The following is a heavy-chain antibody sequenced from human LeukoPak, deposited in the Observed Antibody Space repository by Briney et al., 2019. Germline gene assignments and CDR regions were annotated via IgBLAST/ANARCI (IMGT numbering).Heavy chain of an antibody. CDR3: ARSPTKRVPEDY. D-gene: IGHD2-2*01. CDR2: INYTGST. J-gene: IGHJ4*02. V-gene: IGHV4-34*01. CDR1: GGSFSGFY. Sequence: SDTLSLTCAVYGGSFSGFYWSWIRHVPGKGLEWIGEINYTGSTSYNPSLKSRVTISVDTSQDQFFLLLTSVTAADTAVYYCARSPTKRVPEDYWGQGTLVTVSS.